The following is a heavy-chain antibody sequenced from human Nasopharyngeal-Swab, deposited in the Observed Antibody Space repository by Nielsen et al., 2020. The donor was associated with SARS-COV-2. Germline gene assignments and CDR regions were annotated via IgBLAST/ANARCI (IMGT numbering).Heavy chain of an antibody. CDR2: INAGNGNT. J-gene: IGHJ4*02. CDR3: ARDRDVDTAMVMERFDY. V-gene: IGHV1-3*01. Sequence: WVRQAPGQRLEWMGWINAGNGNTKYSQKFQGRVTITRDTSASTAYMELSSLSSEDTAVYYCARDRDVDTAMVMERFDYWGQGTLVTVSS. D-gene: IGHD5-18*01.